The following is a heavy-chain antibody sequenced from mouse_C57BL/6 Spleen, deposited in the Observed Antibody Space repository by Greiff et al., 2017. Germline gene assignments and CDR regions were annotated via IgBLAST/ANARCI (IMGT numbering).Heavy chain of an antibody. V-gene: IGHV2-6-1*01. Sequence: VQGVESGPGLVAPSQSLSITCTVSGFSLTSYGVHWVRQPPGKGLEWLVVIWSDGSTTYNSALKSRLSISKDNSKSQVFLKMNSLQTDDTAMYYCARHAPLTTVVAPYAMDYWGQGTSVTVSS. J-gene: IGHJ4*01. CDR2: IWSDGST. CDR3: ARHAPLTTVVAPYAMDY. D-gene: IGHD1-1*01. CDR1: GFSLTSYG.